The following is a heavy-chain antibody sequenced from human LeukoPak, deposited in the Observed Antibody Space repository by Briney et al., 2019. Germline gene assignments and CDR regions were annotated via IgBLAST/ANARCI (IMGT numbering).Heavy chain of an antibody. CDR3: ARRVGVVII. Sequence: PSETLSLTCTVSGGSISISSYYWGWIRQPPGKGLEWIGSIYYSGSTYYNPSLKSRVTISVDTSKNQFSLKLSSVTAADTAVYYCARRVGVVIIWGQGTLVTVSS. V-gene: IGHV4-39*01. CDR1: GGSISISSYY. D-gene: IGHD3-3*01. CDR2: IYYSGST. J-gene: IGHJ4*02.